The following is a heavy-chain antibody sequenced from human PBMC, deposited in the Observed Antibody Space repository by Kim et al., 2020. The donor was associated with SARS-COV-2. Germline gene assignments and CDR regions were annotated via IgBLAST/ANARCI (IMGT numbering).Heavy chain of an antibody. Sequence: GGSLRLSCAASGFTFSSYAMSWVRQAPGKGLEWVSAISGSGGSTYYADSVKGRFTISRDNSKNTLYLQMNSLRAEDTAVYYCAKALMTMIVVVITSPGRGYYFDYWGQGTLVTVSS. D-gene: IGHD3-22*01. CDR2: ISGSGGST. V-gene: IGHV3-23*01. CDR3: AKALMTMIVVVITSPGRGYYFDY. J-gene: IGHJ4*02. CDR1: GFTFSSYA.